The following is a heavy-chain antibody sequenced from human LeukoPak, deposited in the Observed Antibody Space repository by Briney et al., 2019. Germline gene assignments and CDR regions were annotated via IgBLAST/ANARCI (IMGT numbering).Heavy chain of an antibody. V-gene: IGHV1-2*02. CDR2: INPNSGGT. D-gene: IGHD3-22*01. J-gene: IGHJ4*02. Sequence: ASVKVSCKASGYTFTGYYMHWVRQAPGQGLEWMGWINPNSGGTNYAQKSQGRVTMTRDTSISTAYMELSRLRSDDTAVYYCARVPPTPYDNYYFDYWGQGTLVTVSS. CDR3: ARVPPTPYDNYYFDY. CDR1: GYTFTGYY.